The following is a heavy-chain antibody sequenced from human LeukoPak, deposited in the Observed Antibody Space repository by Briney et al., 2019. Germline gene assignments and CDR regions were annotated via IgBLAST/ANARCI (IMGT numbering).Heavy chain of an antibody. Sequence: SETLSLTCTVSGGSISSSSYYWSWIRQPPGKGLEWIGEINHSGSTNYNPSLKSRVTISVDTSKNQFSLKLTSVTAADTAGYXXXXXXXXXXXXXLRRKDEYYFDYWGQGTLVTVSS. CDR3: XXXXXXXXXXXLRRKDEYYFDY. D-gene: IGHD1-14*01. CDR1: GGSISSSSYY. J-gene: IGHJ4*02. V-gene: IGHV4-39*07. CDR2: INHSGST.